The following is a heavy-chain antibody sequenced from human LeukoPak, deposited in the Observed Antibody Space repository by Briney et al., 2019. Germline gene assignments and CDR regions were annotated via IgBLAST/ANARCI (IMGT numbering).Heavy chain of an antibody. CDR1: GYIFTSYY. J-gene: IGHJ4*02. V-gene: IGHV1-46*01. D-gene: IGHD1-26*01. CDR3: VKRSGLYFDY. Sequence: ASVKVSCKASGYIFTSYYMHWVRQAPGQGLEWMGIINPSGGSTRYAQKFQGRVTMTRDTSTSTVYMELSSLRAEDTAVYYCVKRSGLYFDYWGQGTLVTVSS. CDR2: INPSGGST.